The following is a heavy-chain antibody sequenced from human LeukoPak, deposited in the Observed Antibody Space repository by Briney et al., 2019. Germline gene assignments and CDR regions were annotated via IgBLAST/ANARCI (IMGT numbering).Heavy chain of an antibody. CDR3: ARVDDCSSTSCYTGLYYYFYMDV. D-gene: IGHD2-2*02. CDR1: GFTFSDYY. CDR2: ISRTNSTI. V-gene: IGHV3-11*01. Sequence: GGSLRLSCAASGFTFSDYYMSFVRQAPGKGLEWVSYISRTNSTIHYADSVKGRFTISRDNAKNSLYLQMNSLRAEDTALYYCARVDDCSSTSCYTGLYYYFYMDVWGKGTTVTVSS. J-gene: IGHJ6*03.